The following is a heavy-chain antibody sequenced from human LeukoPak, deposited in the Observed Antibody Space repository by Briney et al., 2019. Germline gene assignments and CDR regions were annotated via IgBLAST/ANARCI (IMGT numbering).Heavy chain of an antibody. Sequence: GGSLRLSCAASGFTFSSYSMNWVRQAPGKGLEWVAFIRYDGSNKCYADSVKGRFTISRGNSKNTLYLQMNSLRAEDTAVYYCAKEKKIYGSGSYLDVWGKGTTVTISS. D-gene: IGHD3-10*01. V-gene: IGHV3-30*02. CDR3: AKEKKIYGSGSYLDV. J-gene: IGHJ6*04. CDR1: GFTFSSYS. CDR2: IRYDGSNK.